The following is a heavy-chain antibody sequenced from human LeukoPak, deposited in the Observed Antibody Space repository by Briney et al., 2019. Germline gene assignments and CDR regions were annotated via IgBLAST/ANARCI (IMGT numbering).Heavy chain of an antibody. V-gene: IGHV3-23*05. CDR1: GFTFSDYA. J-gene: IGHJ4*02. Sequence: GGSLRLSCVASGFTFSDYAMNWVRQAPGKGLEWVSTFKTNYNQEYYAEPVRGRFTISTDNSKNTAYLQMNSLRVEDTALYYCARSVPDYTRFDFWGQGALVTVSS. CDR2: FKTNYNQE. D-gene: IGHD4-11*01. CDR3: ARSVPDYTRFDF.